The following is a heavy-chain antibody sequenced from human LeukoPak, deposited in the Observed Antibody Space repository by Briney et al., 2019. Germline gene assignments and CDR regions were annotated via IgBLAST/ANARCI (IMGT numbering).Heavy chain of an antibody. CDR2: ISGSGGST. CDR3: AKDLYYYDSSGYLDY. CDR1: GFTFSSYA. V-gene: IGHV3-23*01. D-gene: IGHD3-22*01. Sequence: GGSLRLSCAASGFTFSSYAMSWIRQAPGKGLEWVSAISGSGGSTYYADSVKGRFTISRDNSKNTLYLQMNSLRAEDTAVYYCAKDLYYYDSSGYLDYWGQGTLVTVSS. J-gene: IGHJ4*02.